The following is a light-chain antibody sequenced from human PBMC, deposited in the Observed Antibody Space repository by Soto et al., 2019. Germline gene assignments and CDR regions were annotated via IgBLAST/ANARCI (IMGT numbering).Light chain of an antibody. CDR3: QQSYNTPRT. CDR1: QSINNY. J-gene: IGKJ1*01. Sequence: DIQVTQSPSSLSASVGDRVTITCRASQSINNYLHWFQQKPGKAPKLLIYAASTLQGGVPSRFSGSGSGTDFTLTISSLHPEDFATYFCQQSYNTPRTFGQGTKVEIK. V-gene: IGKV1-39*01. CDR2: AAS.